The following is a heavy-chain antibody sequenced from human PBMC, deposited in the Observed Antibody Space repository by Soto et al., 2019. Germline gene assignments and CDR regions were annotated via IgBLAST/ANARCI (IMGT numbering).Heavy chain of an antibody. D-gene: IGHD3-22*01. J-gene: IGHJ4*02. CDR2: IYYSGST. Sequence: SETLSLTCTVSGGSISSGDYYWSWIRQPPGKGLEWIGYIYYSGSTYYNPSLKSLVTISVDTSKNQFSLKLSSVTAADTAVYYCARGWNYYDSSGYNFQYYFDYWGQGTLVTVSS. V-gene: IGHV4-30-4*01. CDR3: ARGWNYYDSSGYNFQYYFDY. CDR1: GGSISSGDYY.